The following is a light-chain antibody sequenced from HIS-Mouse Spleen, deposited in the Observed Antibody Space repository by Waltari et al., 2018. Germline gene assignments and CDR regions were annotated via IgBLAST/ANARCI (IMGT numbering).Light chain of an antibody. CDR1: SSDVGGYNY. V-gene: IGLV2-11*01. J-gene: IGLJ1*01. CDR3: CSYAGSYTYV. CDR2: DVS. Sequence: QSALTQPRSVSGSPGQSVTISCTGTSSDVGGYNYVSWYQQHPGKAPNLMIYDVSKRPSGVPDRFSCSRSGNTASLTLSGLQAEDEADYYCCSYAGSYTYVFGTGTKVTVL.